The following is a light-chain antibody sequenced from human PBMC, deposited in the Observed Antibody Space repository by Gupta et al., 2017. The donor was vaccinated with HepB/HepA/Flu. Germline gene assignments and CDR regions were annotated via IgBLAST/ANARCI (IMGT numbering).Light chain of an antibody. CDR1: QSLLHSNGYND. V-gene: IGKV2-28*01. CDR3: KQDIQTPGT. CDR2: LGY. J-gene: IGKJ1*01. Sequence: IVMTQSPLSLPVTRGEPASISCRSSQSLLHSNGYNDLDWYLQKPGQSPQLLIYLGYNRDCGVHDRFSGSGSGTDFKLKLSRGEAEDVGVYYCKQDIQTPGTFGQGTQVEIK.